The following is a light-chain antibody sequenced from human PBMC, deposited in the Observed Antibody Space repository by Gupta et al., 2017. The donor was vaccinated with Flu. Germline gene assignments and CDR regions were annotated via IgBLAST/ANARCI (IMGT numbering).Light chain of an antibody. CDR3: RQDVQTPNT. Sequence: GDNEWEWEREKRGEAPQRRIWGASNRGGGVPDRFSGSGSGTEFLVRISRGEAEDVGVDYCRQDVQTPNTFGQGTRLEIK. CDR2: GAS. CDR1: GDNE. V-gene: IGKV2-28*01. J-gene: IGKJ5*01.